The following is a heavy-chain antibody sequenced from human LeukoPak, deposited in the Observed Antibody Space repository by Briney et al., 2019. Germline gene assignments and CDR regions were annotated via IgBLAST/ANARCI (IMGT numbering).Heavy chain of an antibody. D-gene: IGHD1-26*01. CDR3: ARGVEWELRGDYYYYMDV. Sequence: SETLSLTCAVYGGSFSGYYWSWIRQPPGKGLEWIGEINHSGSTNYNPPLKSRVTISVDTSKNQFSLKLSSVTAADTAVYYCARGVEWELRGDYYYYMDVWGKGTTVTVSS. CDR2: INHSGST. J-gene: IGHJ6*03. CDR1: GGSFSGYY. V-gene: IGHV4-34*01.